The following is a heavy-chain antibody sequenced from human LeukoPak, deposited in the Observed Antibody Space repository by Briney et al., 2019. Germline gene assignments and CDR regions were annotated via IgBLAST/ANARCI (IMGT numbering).Heavy chain of an antibody. J-gene: IGHJ4*02. V-gene: IGHV3-7*01. Sequence: GGSLRLSCAASGFTFSDYPMNWVRQAPGKGLEWVANIKEDGSRINYVDSVKGRFTISRDNAKNSVYLQMDNLRAEDTAVYYCVGSSGWLFDYWGQGILVAVSS. CDR3: VGSSGWLFDY. CDR1: GFTFSDYP. D-gene: IGHD6-19*01. CDR2: IKEDGSRI.